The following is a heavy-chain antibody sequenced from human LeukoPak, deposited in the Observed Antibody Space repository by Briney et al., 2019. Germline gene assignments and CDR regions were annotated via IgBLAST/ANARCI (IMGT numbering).Heavy chain of an antibody. CDR2: ISSSSSYI. Sequence: GGSLRLSCAASGFTFSSYSMNWVRQAPGKGLEWVSSISSSSSYIYYTDSVKGRFTISRDNAKNSLYLQMNSLRAEDTAVYYCARDGKAAAGTVYYYYYMDVWGKGTTVTVSS. CDR1: GFTFSSYS. CDR3: ARDGKAAAGTVYYYYYMDV. J-gene: IGHJ6*03. V-gene: IGHV3-21*01. D-gene: IGHD6-13*01.